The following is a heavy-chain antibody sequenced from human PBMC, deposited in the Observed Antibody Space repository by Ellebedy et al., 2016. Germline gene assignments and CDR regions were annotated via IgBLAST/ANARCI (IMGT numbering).Heavy chain of an antibody. V-gene: IGHV3-23*01. J-gene: IGHJ3*02. D-gene: IGHD1-1*01. CDR1: GFSVSSIY. CDR3: AGTDQSDDAFEI. CDR2: ISGSGDRT. Sequence: GGSLRLXXAASGFSVSSIYMSWVRQAPGKGLEWVSAISGSGDRTAYADSVKGRFTISRDNSKNTLYLQMNSLRAEDTAVYYCAGTDQSDDAFEIWGQGTVVTVSS.